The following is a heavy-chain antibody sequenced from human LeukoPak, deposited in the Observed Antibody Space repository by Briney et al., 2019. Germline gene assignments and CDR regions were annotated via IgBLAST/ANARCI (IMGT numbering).Heavy chain of an antibody. J-gene: IGHJ4*02. Sequence: PGGSLRLSCAASGFTFSSYAMHWVRQAPGKGLEWVAVISYDGSNKYYADSVKGRFTISRDNSKNTLYLQMNSLRAEDTAVYYCARDVYEYYFDYWGQGTLVTVSS. V-gene: IGHV3-30-3*01. CDR3: ARDVYEYYFDY. D-gene: IGHD5/OR15-5a*01. CDR1: GFTFSSYA. CDR2: ISYDGSNK.